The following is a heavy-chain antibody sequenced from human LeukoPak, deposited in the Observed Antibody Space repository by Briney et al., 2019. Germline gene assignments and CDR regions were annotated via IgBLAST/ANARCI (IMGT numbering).Heavy chain of an antibody. J-gene: IGHJ5*02. V-gene: IGHV3-13*01. D-gene: IGHD1-14*01. CDR1: GFTFSSYD. Sequence: GGSLRLSCAASGFTFSSYDIHWVRQATGKGLEWVSGIGTAGEIYYPGSVKGRFTISRDNNKNSLYLQINSLRTEDTALYYCAKGTGKSTLNWFDPWGQGTLVTVSS. CDR2: IGTAGEI. CDR3: AKGTGKSTLNWFDP.